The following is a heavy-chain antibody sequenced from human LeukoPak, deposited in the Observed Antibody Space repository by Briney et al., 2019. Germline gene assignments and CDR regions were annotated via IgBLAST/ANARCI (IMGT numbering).Heavy chain of an antibody. D-gene: IGHD2-2*01. CDR3: ARGRRYCSSTSCLNWFDP. J-gene: IGHJ5*02. CDR1: GYTFTGYY. CDR2: INPNSGGT. Sequence: ASVKVSCKASGYTFTGYYMHWVRQAPGQGLEWMGWINPNSGGTNYAQKFQGRVTTTRDTSISTAYMELSRLRSDDTAVYYCARGRRYCSSTSCLNWFDPWGQGTLVTVSS. V-gene: IGHV1-2*02.